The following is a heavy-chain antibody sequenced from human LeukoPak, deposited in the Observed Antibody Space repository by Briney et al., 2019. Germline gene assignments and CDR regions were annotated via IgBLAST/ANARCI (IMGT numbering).Heavy chain of an antibody. CDR3: ARHEDSLGFGELFPERAYYYYYMDV. Sequence: SETLSLTCTVSGGSISSSSYYWGWIRQPPGKGLEWIGSIYYSGSTYYNPSLKSRVTISVDTSKTQFSLKLSSVTAADTAVYYCARHEDSLGFGELFPERAYYYYYMDVWGKGTTVTVSS. V-gene: IGHV4-39*01. CDR2: IYYSGST. CDR1: GGSISSSSYY. D-gene: IGHD3-10*01. J-gene: IGHJ6*03.